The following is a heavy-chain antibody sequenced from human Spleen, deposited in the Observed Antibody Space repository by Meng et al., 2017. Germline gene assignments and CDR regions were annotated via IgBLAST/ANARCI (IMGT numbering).Heavy chain of an antibody. J-gene: IGHJ4*01. Sequence: QGQLVQAGAEVKKPGASVKLSCKASGYTFIDAYVHWVRQAPGQGLEWMGRIDPKTGDTHYALKFQGRVTMTGDTSISTAYMELSGLRSDDTAMYYCARDEDISAAGKLFGDYWGHGTLVTVSS. CDR1: GYTFIDAY. V-gene: IGHV1-2*06. CDR3: ARDEDISAAGKLFGDY. D-gene: IGHD6-13*01. CDR2: IDPKTGDT.